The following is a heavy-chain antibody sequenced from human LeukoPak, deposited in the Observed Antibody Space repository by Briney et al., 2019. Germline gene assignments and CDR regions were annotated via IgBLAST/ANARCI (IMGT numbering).Heavy chain of an antibody. CDR3: ARDNGHKGVDH. V-gene: IGHV1-18*01. CDR1: VYTLTYNN. D-gene: IGHD2-21*01. J-gene: IGHJ4*02. CDR2: INTKNGDT. Sequence: ASVNVSCKSSVYTLTYNNISWVRQAPGQGLEWMGWINTKNGDTNYAQKFQGRVTMTADTSTSTLYMELRSLRSDDTAVYYCARDNGHKGVDHWGQGTLVLVSS.